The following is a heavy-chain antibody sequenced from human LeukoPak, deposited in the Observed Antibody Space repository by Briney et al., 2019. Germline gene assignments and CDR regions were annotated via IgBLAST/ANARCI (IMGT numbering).Heavy chain of an antibody. CDR2: ISSSSSYI. J-gene: IGHJ4*02. D-gene: IGHD6-13*01. CDR1: GFTFSSYS. CDR3: ASLWAIAAALSY. Sequence: GGSLRLSCAASGFTFSSYSMNWVRQAPGKGLEWVSSISSSSSYIYYADSVKGRFTISRDNAKNSLYLQMNSLRAEDTAVYYCASLWAIAAALSYWGQGTLVTVSS. V-gene: IGHV3-21*01.